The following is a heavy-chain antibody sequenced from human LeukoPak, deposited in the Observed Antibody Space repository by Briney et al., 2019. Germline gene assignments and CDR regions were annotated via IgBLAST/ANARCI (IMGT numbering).Heavy chain of an antibody. Sequence: PGRALRLSCAASGFTFCSYPRHWVRQTPRKVLEWVSGISLNSGSIGYADSVKDRLTISRDNAKTSLYLQMNSLRAEDTALYYCAKDPGYSSSWSWFDPWGQGTLVSVSS. J-gene: IGHJ5*02. V-gene: IGHV3-9*01. CDR3: AKDPGYSSSWSWFDP. D-gene: IGHD6-13*01. CDR1: GFTFCSYP. CDR2: ISLNSGSI.